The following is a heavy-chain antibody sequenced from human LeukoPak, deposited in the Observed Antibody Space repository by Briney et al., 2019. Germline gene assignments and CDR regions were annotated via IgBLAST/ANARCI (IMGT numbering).Heavy chain of an antibody. CDR3: ARKPVALWYFDY. CDR1: GFTFSSYG. D-gene: IGHD2-15*01. CDR2: IWYDGSNK. J-gene: IGHJ4*02. V-gene: IGHV3-33*08. Sequence: PGGSLRLSCAASGFTFSSYGMHWVRQAPGKGLEWVAVIWYDGSNKYYADSVKGRFTISRDNSKNTLYLQMNSLRGEDTAVYYCARKPVALWYFDYWGQGTLVTVSS.